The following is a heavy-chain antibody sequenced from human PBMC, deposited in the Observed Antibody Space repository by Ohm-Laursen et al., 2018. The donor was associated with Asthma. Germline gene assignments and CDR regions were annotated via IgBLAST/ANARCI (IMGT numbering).Heavy chain of an antibody. V-gene: IGHV3-74*01. CDR1: GYTFSRYS. J-gene: IGHJ4*02. CDR3: ARGNLEGLQ. D-gene: IGHD5-24*01. CDR2: IFPDGRHT. Sequence: SLRLSCAASGYTFSRYSIHWVRQGPGQGLVWISHIFPDGRHTNYADSVKGRFTISRDDAKNTLYLQMNSLRVDDTAVYCCARGNLEGLQWGQGTLVTVSS.